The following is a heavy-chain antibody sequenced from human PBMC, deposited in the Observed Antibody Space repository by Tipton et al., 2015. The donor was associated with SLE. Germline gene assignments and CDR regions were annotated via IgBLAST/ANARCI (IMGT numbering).Heavy chain of an antibody. Sequence: TLSLTCAVSGDSISSHNWWSWVRQSPGKGLEWIGYIYYSGSTNYNPSLKSRVTISVDTSKNQFSLKLSSVTAADTAVYYCARGNEVSLDYWGQGTLVTVSS. J-gene: IGHJ4*02. V-gene: IGHV4-4*02. CDR2: IYYSGST. CDR1: GDSISSHNW. CDR3: ARGNEVSLDY. D-gene: IGHD1-14*01.